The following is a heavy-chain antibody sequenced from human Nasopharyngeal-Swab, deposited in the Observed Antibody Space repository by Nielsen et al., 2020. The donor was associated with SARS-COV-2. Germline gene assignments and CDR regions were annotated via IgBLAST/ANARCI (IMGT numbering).Heavy chain of an antibody. CDR3: ARKLQLVRPLDS. CDR1: GYTFTAYY. J-gene: IGHJ4*02. D-gene: IGHD6-13*01. V-gene: IGHV1-2*06. CDR2: INPNTGGT. Sequence: ASVKVSCKTSGYTFTAYYIHWVRQAPGQGLEWMGRINPNTGGTNQAQKFQGRVTMTRDTSISTAYMEVSSLRFDDTAVYYCARKLQLVRPLDSWSQGTLVTVSS.